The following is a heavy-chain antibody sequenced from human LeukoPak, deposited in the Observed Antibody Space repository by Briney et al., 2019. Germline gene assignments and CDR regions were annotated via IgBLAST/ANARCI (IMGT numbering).Heavy chain of an antibody. CDR2: INPNSGGT. V-gene: IGHV1-2*02. CDR3: ARDLLGGYSPYYFDY. Sequence: ASVKVSCKASGYTFTGYYMHWVRQAPGLGLEWMGWINPNSGGTNYAQKFQGRVTMTRDTSISTAYMELSRLRSDDTAVYYCARDLLGGYSPYYFDYWGQGTLVTVSS. D-gene: IGHD5-12*01. CDR1: GYTFTGYY. J-gene: IGHJ4*02.